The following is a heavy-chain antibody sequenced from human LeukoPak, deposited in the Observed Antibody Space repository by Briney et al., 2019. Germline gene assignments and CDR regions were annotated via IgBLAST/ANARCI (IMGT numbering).Heavy chain of an antibody. CDR3: AKGWKAVVPAASYGFDY. CDR2: ISGSGGST. D-gene: IGHD2-2*01. J-gene: IGHJ4*02. CDR1: GFTFSSYA. Sequence: GESLRLSCAASGFTFSSYAMSWVRQAPGKGLEWVSAISGSGGSTYYADSVKGRFTISRDNSKNTLYLQMNSLRAEDTAVYYCAKGWKAVVPAASYGFDYWGQGTLVTVSS. V-gene: IGHV3-23*01.